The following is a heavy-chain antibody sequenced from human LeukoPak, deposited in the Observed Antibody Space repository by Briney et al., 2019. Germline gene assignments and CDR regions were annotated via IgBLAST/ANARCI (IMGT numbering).Heavy chain of an antibody. V-gene: IGHV4-34*01. J-gene: IGHJ4*02. CDR2: INHSGST. Sequence: GSLRLSCAASGFTFSSYAMSWVRQPPGKGLEWIGEINHSGSTNYNPSLKSRVTISVDTSKNQFSLKLSSVTAADTAVYYCARVPSSGYRSYYFDYWGQGTLVTVSS. CDR3: ARVPSSGYRSYYFDY. D-gene: IGHD3-22*01. CDR1: GFTFSSYA.